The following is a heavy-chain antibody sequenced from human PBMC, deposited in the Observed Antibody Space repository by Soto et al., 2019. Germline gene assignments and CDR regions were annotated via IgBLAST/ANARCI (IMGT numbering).Heavy chain of an antibody. CDR1: GGSISSGFYY. CDR3: ARVGKSSGWAHYFDY. CDR2: IYYSGST. D-gene: IGHD6-19*01. V-gene: IGHV4-31*03. Sequence: SETLSLTCTVSGGSISSGFYYWSWIRQHPGKGLEWIGYIYYSGSTYYNPSLKSRVTISVDTSKNQFSLKLSSVTAADTAVYYCARVGKSSGWAHYFDYWGQGTLVTVSS. J-gene: IGHJ4*02.